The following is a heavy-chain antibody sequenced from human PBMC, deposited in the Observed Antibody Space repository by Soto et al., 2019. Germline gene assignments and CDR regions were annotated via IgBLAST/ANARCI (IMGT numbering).Heavy chain of an antibody. Sequence: PSETLSLTCAVYGGSFSGYYWSWIRQPPGKGLEWIGEINHSGSTNYNPSLKSRVTISVDTSKNQFSLKLSSVTAADTAVYYCARGSRRISNFGVVNNPWGFHPWGQGTLVTVSS. CDR1: GGSFSGYY. D-gene: IGHD3-3*01. V-gene: IGHV4-34*01. J-gene: IGHJ5*02. CDR3: ARGSRRISNFGVVNNPWGFHP. CDR2: INHSGST.